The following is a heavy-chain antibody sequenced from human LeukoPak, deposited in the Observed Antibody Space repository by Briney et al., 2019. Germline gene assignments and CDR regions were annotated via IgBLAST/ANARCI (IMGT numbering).Heavy chain of an antibody. D-gene: IGHD2-15*01. CDR2: ISGSGTTI. V-gene: IGHV3-23*01. CDR1: GFTFSNYP. Sequence: GGSLRLSCTASGFTFSNYPINFVRQAPGKGLDWVSAISGSGTTIYYADAVRGRFTISRDNSKNTVYLQMNSLRAEDTAVYYCARDMSGYCSGGRCYNMGYFDYWGQGTLVTVSS. CDR3: ARDMSGYCSGGRCYNMGYFDY. J-gene: IGHJ4*02.